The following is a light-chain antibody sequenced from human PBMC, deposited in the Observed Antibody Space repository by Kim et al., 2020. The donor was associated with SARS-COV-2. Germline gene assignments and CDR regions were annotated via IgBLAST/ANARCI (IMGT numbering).Light chain of an antibody. CDR1: QSISSW. CDR2: KAS. V-gene: IGKV1-5*03. Sequence: ASVGDRVTITGRASQSISSWLAWYQQKPGKAPKLLIYKASSLQSGVPSRFSGSGSGTEFTLTISSLQPDDFAAYYCQQYNSYSPYTFGQGTKLEI. CDR3: QQYNSYSPYT. J-gene: IGKJ2*01.